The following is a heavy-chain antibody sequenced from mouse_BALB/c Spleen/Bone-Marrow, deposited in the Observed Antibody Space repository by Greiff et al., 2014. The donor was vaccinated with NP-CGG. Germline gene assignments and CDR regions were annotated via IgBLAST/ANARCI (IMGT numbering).Heavy chain of an antibody. CDR2: IEPANGNT. D-gene: IGHD3-3*01. J-gene: IGHJ2*01. V-gene: IGHV14-3*02. Sequence: VQLQQSGAELVKPGASVILSCTVSGFNIKDTYMHWVKVRPEQGLEWIGRIEPANGNTKYDPKFQGKATITADTSSNTAYMHLSSLTSEDTAVYYCARLGDWDYWGQGTTLTVSS. CDR3: ARLGDWDY. CDR1: GFNIKDTY.